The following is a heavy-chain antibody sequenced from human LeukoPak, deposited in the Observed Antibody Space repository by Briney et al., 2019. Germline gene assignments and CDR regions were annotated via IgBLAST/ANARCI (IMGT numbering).Heavy chain of an antibody. CDR1: GASISSFY. CDR2: FLYTGST. D-gene: IGHD3-16*01. V-gene: IGHV4-59*08. J-gene: IGHJ3*02. Sequence: PSETLPLTCTVSGASISSFYWSWIRQPPGKALECIGYFLYTGSTNYNPSLKSRVTISVDTSKKQFSLKLSSVTAADTAVYYCARLGQPNAFDIWGQGTMVNVSS. CDR3: ARLGQPNAFDI.